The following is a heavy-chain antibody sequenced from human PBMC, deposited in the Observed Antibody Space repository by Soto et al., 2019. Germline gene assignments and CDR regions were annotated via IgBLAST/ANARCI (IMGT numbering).Heavy chain of an antibody. CDR2: IGGGGGTT. J-gene: IGHJ4*02. D-gene: IGHD6-19*01. Sequence: EVQLLESGGGLVQPGGSLSLPCAAPGLTFGHYAMSWARQAPGRGREWVSAIGGGGGTTYYAGSVKGRFTISRDNSKNTLFLQMNSLRAEDTAVYYCAKFFVETGESSGWPWSFHYWGQGTLVTVSS. V-gene: IGHV3-23*01. CDR1: GLTFGHYA. CDR3: AKFFVETGESSGWPWSFHY.